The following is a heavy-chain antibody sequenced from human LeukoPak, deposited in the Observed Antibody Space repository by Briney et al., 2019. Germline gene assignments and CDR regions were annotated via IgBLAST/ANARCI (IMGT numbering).Heavy chain of an antibody. CDR1: GYTFTDYY. CDR2: INPNSGGT. J-gene: IGHJ4*02. Sequence: ASVKVSCKASGYTFTDYYMHWVRQAPGQGLKWMGWINPNSGGTNYAQKFQGRVTMTRDTSISTAYMELSRLRSDDTAMYYCEIYGDPADYWGQGTLVTVSS. CDR3: EIYGDPADY. V-gene: IGHV1-2*02. D-gene: IGHD4-17*01.